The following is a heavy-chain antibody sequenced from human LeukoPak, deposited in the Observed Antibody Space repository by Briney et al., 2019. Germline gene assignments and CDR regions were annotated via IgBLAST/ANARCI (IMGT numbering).Heavy chain of an antibody. CDR1: GGSISSGGYY. V-gene: IGHV4-30-2*01. Sequence: MSSETLSLTCTVSGGSISSGGYYWSWLRQPPGKGLEWIGYIYHSGSTYYNPSLKSRVTISVDRSKNQFSLKLSSVTAADTAVYYCARYGSGWYVDYWGQGTLVTVSS. CDR2: IYHSGST. D-gene: IGHD6-19*01. CDR3: ARYGSGWYVDY. J-gene: IGHJ4*02.